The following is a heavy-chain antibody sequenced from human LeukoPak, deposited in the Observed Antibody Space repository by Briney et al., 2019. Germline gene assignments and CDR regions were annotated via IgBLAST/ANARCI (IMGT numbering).Heavy chain of an antibody. Sequence: ASVKVSCKASGYTFTSYAMNWVRQAPGQGLEGMGWINTNTGNPTYAQGFTGRFVFSLDTSVSTAYLQISSLKAEDTAVYYCARVGLYSGSYYEGFRFDYWGQGTLVTVS. D-gene: IGHD1-26*01. V-gene: IGHV7-4-1*02. CDR3: ARVGLYSGSYYEGFRFDY. J-gene: IGHJ4*02. CDR1: GYTFTSYA. CDR2: INTNTGNP.